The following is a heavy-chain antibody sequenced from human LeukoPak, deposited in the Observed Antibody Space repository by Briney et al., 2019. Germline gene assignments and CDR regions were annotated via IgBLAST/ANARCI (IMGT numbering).Heavy chain of an antibody. J-gene: IGHJ4*02. CDR1: GFTFSNYG. V-gene: IGHV3-30*02. CDR3: AKDGRAGTWYRSHLDY. D-gene: IGHD6-13*01. CDR2: IRYDGSNG. Sequence: PGGSLRLSCAASGFTFSNYGMYWVRQAPGKGLEWVAFIRYDGSNGYYVDSVKGRFTISRDNSKNTLYLQMNSLRVEDTALYYCAKDGRAGTWYRSHLDYWGQGTLATVSS.